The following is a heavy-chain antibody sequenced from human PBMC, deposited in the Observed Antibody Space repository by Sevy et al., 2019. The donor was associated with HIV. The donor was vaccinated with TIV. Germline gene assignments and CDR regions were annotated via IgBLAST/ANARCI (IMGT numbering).Heavy chain of an antibody. CDR3: ARGADSSGAFDI. D-gene: IGHD3-22*01. CDR1: GGSISSYY. V-gene: IGHV4-4*07. CDR2: IYTSGST. J-gene: IGHJ3*02. Sequence: SETLSLTCTVSGGSISSYYWSWIRQPAGKGLEWIGRIYTSGSTNYNPSLKSRVTMSVDTSKNQFSLKPSSVTAADTAVYYCARGADSSGAFDIWGQGTMVTVSS.